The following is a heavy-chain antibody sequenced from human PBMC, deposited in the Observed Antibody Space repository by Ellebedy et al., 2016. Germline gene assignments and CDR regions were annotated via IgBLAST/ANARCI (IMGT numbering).Heavy chain of an antibody. V-gene: IGHV1-3*01. CDR1: GYTFTRNA. CDR2: INAGNGNT. CDR3: ARGAYNYYGMDV. Sequence: ASVKVSCKASGYTFTRNAMHWVRQAPGQRLEWMGWINAGNGNTKYSQKFQGRVTITRDTSASTAYMELSSLRSEDTAVYYCARGAYNYYGMDVWGQGTTVTVSS. J-gene: IGHJ6*02.